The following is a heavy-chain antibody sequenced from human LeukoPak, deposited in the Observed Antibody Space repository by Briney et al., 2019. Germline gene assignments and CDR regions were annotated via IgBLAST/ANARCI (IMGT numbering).Heavy chain of an antibody. D-gene: IGHD3-3*01. CDR2: IYTSGST. V-gene: IGHV4-4*07. Sequence: PSETLSLTCTVAGRSLGSYYWSCIRQPAGKGLEWIGRIYTSGSTNYNPSLKSRVTMSVHTSKNQFSLTLSSVTAADTAVYYCARDDFCSGYRAFDIWGQGTMVTVSP. CDR1: GRSLGSYY. J-gene: IGHJ3*02. CDR3: ARDDFCSGYRAFDI.